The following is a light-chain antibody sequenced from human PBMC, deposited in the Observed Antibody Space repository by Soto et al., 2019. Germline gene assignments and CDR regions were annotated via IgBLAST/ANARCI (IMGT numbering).Light chain of an antibody. CDR3: SSYTSSSTRV. V-gene: IGLV2-14*01. Sequence: QSVLIQPASVSGSPGQSITISCTGTSNDVGGYNYVSWYQQHPGKAPKLMIYDVSNRPSGVSNRFSGSKSGNTASLTISGLQAEDEADYYCSSYTSSSTRVFGTGTKVTV. CDR1: SNDVGGYNY. CDR2: DVS. J-gene: IGLJ1*01.